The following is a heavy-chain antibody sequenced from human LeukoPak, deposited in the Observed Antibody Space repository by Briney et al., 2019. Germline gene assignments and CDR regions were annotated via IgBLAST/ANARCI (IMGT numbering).Heavy chain of an antibody. CDR1: GGSISSNY. CDR2: IYYSGSA. J-gene: IGHJ6*02. Sequence: SETLSLTCTVSGGSISSNYWTWIRQPPGKGLEWIGYIYYSGSAKYNPSLKSRVTISIDTSKNQFSLKLSSVTAADTAIYYCARGPYYFYYGMDVWGQGATVTVSS. CDR3: ARGPYYFYYGMDV. V-gene: IGHV4-59*01.